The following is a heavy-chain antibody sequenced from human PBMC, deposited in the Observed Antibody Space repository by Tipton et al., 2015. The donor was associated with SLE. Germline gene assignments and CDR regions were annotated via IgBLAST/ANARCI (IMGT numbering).Heavy chain of an antibody. D-gene: IGHD2/OR15-2a*01. CDR1: GYTFTGYH. V-gene: IGHV1-2*02. Sequence: QLVQSGAEVKKPGASVKVSCKASGYTFTGYHMHWVRQAPGQGLEWMGWINGDSGDTRYAQKFQGRVTMTWDTSISTAFVDLSNLRSDDTAVYFCARDGHPGTFYDYWGQGPLVTVSS. CDR3: ARDGHPGTFYDY. J-gene: IGHJ4*02. CDR2: INGDSGDT.